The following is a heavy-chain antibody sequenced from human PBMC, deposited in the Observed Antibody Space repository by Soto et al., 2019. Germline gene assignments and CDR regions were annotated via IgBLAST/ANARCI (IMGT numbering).Heavy chain of an antibody. CDR3: AGGGPYGMDV. D-gene: IGHD3-16*01. CDR2: IYYSGST. Sequence: SETLSLTCTVSGGSISSGGYYWSWIRQHPGKGLEWIGYIYYSGSTYYNPSLKSRVTISVDTSKNQFSLKLSSVTAADAAVYYCAGGGPYGMDVWGQGTTVTVSS. V-gene: IGHV4-31*03. CDR1: GGSISSGGYY. J-gene: IGHJ6*02.